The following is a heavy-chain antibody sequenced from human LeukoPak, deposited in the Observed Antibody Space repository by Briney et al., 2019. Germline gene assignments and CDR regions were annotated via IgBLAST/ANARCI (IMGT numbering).Heavy chain of an antibody. J-gene: IGHJ4*02. CDR2: IYYSGST. CDR3: ARGGLVWGSFDY. Sequence: PSETLSLTCTVSGGSISSYYWSWIRQPPGKGLEWIGYIYYSGSTNYNPSLKSRVTISVDTSKNQFSLKLSSVTAADTAVHYCARGGLVWGSFDYWGQGTLVTVSS. D-gene: IGHD3-16*01. CDR1: GGSISSYY. V-gene: IGHV4-59*01.